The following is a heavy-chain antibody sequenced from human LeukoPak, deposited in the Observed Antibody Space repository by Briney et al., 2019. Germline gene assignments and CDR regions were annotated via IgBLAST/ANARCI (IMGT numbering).Heavy chain of an antibody. CDR3: ARAAVVAATGLQWLVLGGYYYYMDV. CDR1: GYTFTSYD. CDR2: MNPNSGNT. D-gene: IGHD2-15*01. Sequence: ASVKVSCKAPGYTFTSYDINWVLQATGQGLEWMGWMNPNSGNTGYAQKFRGRVTITRNTSISTAYMELSSLRSEDTAVYYCARAAVVAATGLQWLVLGGYYYYMDVWGKGTTVTVSS. J-gene: IGHJ6*03. V-gene: IGHV1-8*03.